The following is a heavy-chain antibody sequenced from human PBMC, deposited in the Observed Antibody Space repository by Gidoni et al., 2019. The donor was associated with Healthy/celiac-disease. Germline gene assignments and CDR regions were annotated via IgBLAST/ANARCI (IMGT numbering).Heavy chain of an antibody. CDR1: GGTFSSYA. CDR2: IIPIFGTA. Sequence: QVQLVQSGAEVKKPGSAVKVSCKASGGTFSSYAISWVRQAPGQGLEWMGGIIPIFGTANYAQKFQGRVTITADKSTSTAYMELSSLRSEDTAVYYCARGVRYFDWLFSYYFDYWGQGTLVTVSS. CDR3: ARGVRYFDWLFSYYFDY. D-gene: IGHD3-9*01. V-gene: IGHV1-69*06. J-gene: IGHJ4*02.